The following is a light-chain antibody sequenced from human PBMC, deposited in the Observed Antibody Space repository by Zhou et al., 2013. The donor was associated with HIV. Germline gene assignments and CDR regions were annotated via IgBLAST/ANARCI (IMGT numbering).Light chain of an antibody. CDR2: EAS. V-gene: IGKV3-11*01. CDR3: QHYGSSPLILT. CDR1: QNIDIY. Sequence: EVVLTQSPATLSLSPGERATLSCRASQNIDIYLAWYQQKPGQPPRLLIYEASNRAAGVPARFSGSGSGTDFTLTISSLEPEDFALYYCQHYGSSPLILTFGPGTKVDFK. J-gene: IGKJ3*01.